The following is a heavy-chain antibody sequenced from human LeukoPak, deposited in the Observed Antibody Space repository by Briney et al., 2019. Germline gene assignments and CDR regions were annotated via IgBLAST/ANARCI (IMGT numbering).Heavy chain of an antibody. V-gene: IGHV3-30-3*02. J-gene: IGHJ4*02. Sequence: GGSLRLSCAASGFTFSSYAMHWVRQAPGKGLEWVAVISYDGSNKYYADSVKGRFTISRDNSKNTLYLQMNSLRAEDTAVYYCSSGYYTKIYYFDYWGQGTLVTVSS. D-gene: IGHD3-22*01. CDR1: GFTFSSYA. CDR2: ISYDGSNK. CDR3: SSGYYTKIYYFDY.